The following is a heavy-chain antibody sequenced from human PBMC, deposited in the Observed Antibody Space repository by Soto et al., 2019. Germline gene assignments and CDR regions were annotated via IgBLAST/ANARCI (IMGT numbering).Heavy chain of an antibody. CDR2: IYYSGST. CDR1: GGSISSSSYY. J-gene: IGHJ4*02. V-gene: IGHV4-39*01. CDR3: ARLGGYYQALDH. D-gene: IGHD3-3*01. Sequence: PSETLSLTCTVSGGSISSSSYYWGWIRQPPGKGLEWIGSIYYSGSTYYKQSLKSRVTISVDTSKNQFSLNLTSVTAADTAVYFCARLGGYYQALDHWSQGTLVTVSS.